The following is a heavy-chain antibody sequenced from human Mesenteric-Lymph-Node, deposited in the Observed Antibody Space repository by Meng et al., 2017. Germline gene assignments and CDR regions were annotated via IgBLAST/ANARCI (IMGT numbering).Heavy chain of an antibody. CDR1: GYSISSGYY. V-gene: IGHV4-38-2*01. D-gene: IGHD3-10*01. Sequence: SETLSLTCAVSGYSISSGYYWGWIRQPPGKGLEWIGSIYHSGSTYYNPSLKSRVTISVDKSKNQFSLKLSSVTAADTAVYYCARAMVRGVIYYWGQGTLVTVSS. CDR2: IYHSGST. CDR3: ARAMVRGVIYY. J-gene: IGHJ4*02.